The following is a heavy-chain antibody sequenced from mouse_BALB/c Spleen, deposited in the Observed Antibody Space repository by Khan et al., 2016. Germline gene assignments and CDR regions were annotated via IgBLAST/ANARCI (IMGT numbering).Heavy chain of an antibody. J-gene: IGHJ4*01. D-gene: IGHD1-1*01. CDR2: ISYSGST. Sequence: EVQLVESGPGLVKPSQSLSLTCTVTGYSITSDYAWNWIRQFPGNRLEWMGYISYSGSTSYKPSLKSRISITRATSKNQFFLQLNSVTSEDTATYYCARSDYGDKDAMDYWGQGTSVTVSS. V-gene: IGHV3-2*02. CDR1: GYSITSDYA. CDR3: ARSDYGDKDAMDY.